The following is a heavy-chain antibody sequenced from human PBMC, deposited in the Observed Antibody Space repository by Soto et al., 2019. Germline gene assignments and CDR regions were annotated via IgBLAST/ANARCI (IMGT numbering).Heavy chain of an antibody. V-gene: IGHV3-23*01. CDR2: INWNSGST. CDR3: AKEGSSRGGTFDI. CDR1: GFTFDDYA. Sequence: PGGSLRLSCAASGFTFDDYAMHWVRQAPGKGLEWVSGINWNSGSTYYADSVKGRFTISRDNSKNTLYLQMNSLRAEDTAAYYCAKEGSSRGGTFDIWGQGTMVTVSS. D-gene: IGHD6-13*01. J-gene: IGHJ3*02.